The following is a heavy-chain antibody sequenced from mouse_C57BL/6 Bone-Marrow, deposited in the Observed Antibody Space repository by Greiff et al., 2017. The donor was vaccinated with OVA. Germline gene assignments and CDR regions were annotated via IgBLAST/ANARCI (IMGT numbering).Heavy chain of an antibody. CDR1: GYTFTSYW. J-gene: IGHJ4*01. CDR3: ARGHYNGSSGAMDY. Sequence: VQLQQPGAELVKPGASVKMSCKASGYTFTSYWITWVKQRPGQGLEWIGDIYPGSGSTNYNEKFKSKATLTVDTSSSTAYMQLSSLTSEDSAVYYCARGHYNGSSGAMDYWGQGTSVTVSS. CDR2: IYPGSGST. V-gene: IGHV1-55*01. D-gene: IGHD1-1*01.